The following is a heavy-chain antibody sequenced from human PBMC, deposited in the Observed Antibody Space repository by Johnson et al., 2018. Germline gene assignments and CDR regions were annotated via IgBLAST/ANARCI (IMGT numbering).Heavy chain of an antibody. V-gene: IGHV3-49*05. D-gene: IGHD2-2*01. CDR3: TRVFIVVLPAHYCGMDV. CDR1: GFSFGDYA. J-gene: IGHJ6*02. Sequence: VQLVESGGGLVKPGRSLRLSCTASGFSFGDYAMTWFRQAPGKGMEWVGFIRSKVYGETTEYAASVKGRFTMSRDDSKTTAYLQMNSLKTEDTGVYYCTRVFIVVLPAHYCGMDVWGQGTTVTVSS. CDR2: IRSKVYGETT.